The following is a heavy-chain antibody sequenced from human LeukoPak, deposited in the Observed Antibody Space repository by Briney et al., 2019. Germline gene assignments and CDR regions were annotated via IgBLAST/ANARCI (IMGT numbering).Heavy chain of an antibody. J-gene: IGHJ4*02. CDR2: IYHDGSYK. D-gene: IGHD4/OR15-4a*01. Sequence: GGSLRLSCAASGFTFRNYGFHWVRQAPGKGLEWVAVIYHDGSYKFYADSVKGPFTFSRDNSKNTVFLEMNSLRAEDTAMYYCTRDSAKSFDDWGQGTLVTVSS. CDR3: TRDSAKSFDD. V-gene: IGHV3-33*01. CDR1: GFTFRNYG.